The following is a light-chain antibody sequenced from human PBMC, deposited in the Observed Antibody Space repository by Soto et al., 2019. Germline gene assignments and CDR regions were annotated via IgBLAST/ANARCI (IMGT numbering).Light chain of an antibody. Sequence: PGESATLSCRASQTVSITYLTWYQQKPGQAPRLLIYGASTRATGIPARFSGSGSGTEFTLTISSLQSEDFAVYYCQQYTNWPRTFGQGTKVDI. CDR3: QQYTNWPRT. V-gene: IGKV3-15*01. J-gene: IGKJ1*01. CDR2: GAS. CDR1: QTVSITY.